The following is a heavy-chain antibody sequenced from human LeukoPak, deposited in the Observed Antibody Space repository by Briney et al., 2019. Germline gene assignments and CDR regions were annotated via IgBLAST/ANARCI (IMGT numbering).Heavy chain of an antibody. CDR1: GYSFAAYY. D-gene: IGHD1/OR15-1a*01. CDR3: ARDNNSATDY. V-gene: IGHV1-2*02. Sequence: ASVKVSCKASGYSFAAYYLHWVRQAPGKGLEWMGWINPQSGSTSSAQKFQGRVTMARDTSITTGYMELNGLTPDDTAVYYCARDNNSATDYWGQGTLVTVSS. J-gene: IGHJ4*02. CDR2: INPQSGST.